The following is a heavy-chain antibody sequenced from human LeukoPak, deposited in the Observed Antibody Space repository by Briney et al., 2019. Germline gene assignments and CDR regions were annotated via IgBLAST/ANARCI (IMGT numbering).Heavy chain of an antibody. Sequence: PRGCLRLACAVPGLTLTNAWMTWGRQTPGKGLGWVGRINSKNDGGTTDYAAPVTGRFTISRDDSKNTLYLQMNSLKTEDTSVYYCTTVTIFGVFGDYWGEGTLVTVSS. D-gene: IGHD3-3*01. CDR3: TTVTIFGVFGDY. CDR2: INSKNDGGTT. J-gene: IGHJ4*02. CDR1: GLTLTNAW. V-gene: IGHV3-15*01.